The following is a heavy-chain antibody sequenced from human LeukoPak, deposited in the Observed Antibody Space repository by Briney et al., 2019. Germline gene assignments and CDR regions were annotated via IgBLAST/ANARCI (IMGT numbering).Heavy chain of an antibody. J-gene: IGHJ6*03. V-gene: IGHV1-2*02. CDR1: GYTFTGYH. CDR2: INPNSGGT. Sequence: GASVKVSCKAPGYTFTGYHMHWVRQAPGQGLEWMGWINPNSGGTNYAQKFQGRVTMTRDTSIGTAYMELSRLRSDDTAVYYCAREGTHYYYYMDVWGKGTTVTVSS. CDR3: AREGTHYYYYMDV.